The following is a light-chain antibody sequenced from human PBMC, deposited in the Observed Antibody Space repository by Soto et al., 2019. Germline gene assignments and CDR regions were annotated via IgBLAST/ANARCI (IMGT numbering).Light chain of an antibody. CDR3: QSYDSSLSGPYV. V-gene: IGLV1-40*01. Sequence: QSALTQPPSVSGAPGQRVTISCTGGSSNIGAGYDVHWYQQLPGTAPKLLIYGNSNRPSGVPDRFSGSKSGTSASLAITGLQAEDEADYYCQSYDSSLSGPYVFGTGT. CDR2: GNS. CDR1: SSNIGAGYD. J-gene: IGLJ1*01.